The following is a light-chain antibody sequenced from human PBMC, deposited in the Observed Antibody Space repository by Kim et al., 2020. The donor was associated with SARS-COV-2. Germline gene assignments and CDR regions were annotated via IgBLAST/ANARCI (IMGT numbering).Light chain of an antibody. Sequence: DTLMTQSPGTLSVSPGERATLSCRASQSISINLAWSQQKPGQAPRLLIYGASTRATGVPGRFSGSGSGTEFTLTVSSLQSEDFAVYYCQQYNKWPTFGGGTKVDI. V-gene: IGKV3-15*01. CDR2: GAS. J-gene: IGKJ4*01. CDR3: QQYNKWPT. CDR1: QSISIN.